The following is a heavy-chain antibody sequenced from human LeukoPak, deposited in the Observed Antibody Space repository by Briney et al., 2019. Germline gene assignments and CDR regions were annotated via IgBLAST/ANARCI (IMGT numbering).Heavy chain of an antibody. D-gene: IGHD3-10*01. Sequence: SETLSLTCTVSGGSISSSSYHWGWIRQPPGKGLEWIGSIYYSGSTYYNPSLKSRVTISVDTSKNQFSLKLSSVTAADTAVYYCARGSMVRGGIVEYWGQGTLVTVSS. CDR1: GGSISSSSYH. J-gene: IGHJ4*02. CDR3: ARGSMVRGGIVEY. CDR2: IYYSGST. V-gene: IGHV4-39*07.